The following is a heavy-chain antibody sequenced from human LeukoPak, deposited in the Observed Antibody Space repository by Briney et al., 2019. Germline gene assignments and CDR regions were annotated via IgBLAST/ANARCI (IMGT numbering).Heavy chain of an antibody. Sequence: GESLKISCKGSGYTFRTYWIGWVRQMPGKGLEWMGIIYPDDSSTRYNPSFQGQVTFSADRSINTAYLLWSSLEAAGTAMYYCARHFTGGDGFDIWGQGTKVIVSS. CDR1: GYTFRTYW. CDR3: ARHFTGGDGFDI. J-gene: IGHJ3*02. V-gene: IGHV5-51*01. D-gene: IGHD1-26*01. CDR2: IYPDDSST.